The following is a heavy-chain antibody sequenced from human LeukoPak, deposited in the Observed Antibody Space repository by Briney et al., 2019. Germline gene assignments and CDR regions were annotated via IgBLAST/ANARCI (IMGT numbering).Heavy chain of an antibody. CDR1: GFTFSDYY. CDR2: ISSSSSYT. V-gene: IGHV3-11*06. Sequence: GGSLRLSCAASGFTFSDYYMSWIRQAPGKGLEWVSYISSSSSYTNYADSVKGRFTISRDNAKNSLYLQMNSLGAEDTAVYYCARAPHYSNYGPYYYGMDVWGQGTTVTVSS. D-gene: IGHD4-11*01. J-gene: IGHJ6*02. CDR3: ARAPHYSNYGPYYYGMDV.